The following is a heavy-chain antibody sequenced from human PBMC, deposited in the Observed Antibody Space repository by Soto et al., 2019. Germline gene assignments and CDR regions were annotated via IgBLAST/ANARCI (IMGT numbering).Heavy chain of an antibody. CDR2: IYYSGST. D-gene: IGHD3-10*01. CDR1: GGSISSSSYY. Sequence: SETLSLTCTVSGGSISSSSYYWGWIRQPPGKGLEWIGSIYYSGSTYYNPSLKSRVTISVDTSKNQFSLKLSSVTAADTAVYYCASALLWFGESPPYLSYFDYWGQGTLVTVSS. CDR3: ASALLWFGESPPYLSYFDY. J-gene: IGHJ4*02. V-gene: IGHV4-39*01.